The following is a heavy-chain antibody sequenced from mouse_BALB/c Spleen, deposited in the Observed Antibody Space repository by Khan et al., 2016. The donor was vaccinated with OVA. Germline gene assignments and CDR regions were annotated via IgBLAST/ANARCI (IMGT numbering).Heavy chain of an antibody. CDR3: SRSGYGFGAY. Sequence: QVQLQQSGAEMVRPGTSVKVSCKASGYAFTDYLIEWLKQRPGQGLEWIGMINPGSGGIIYNEKFKEKATLTTEKSSSTAYMRLTSLTSADSAVYFCSRSGYGFGAYWGPGTLVTVSA. CDR2: INPGSGGI. D-gene: IGHD3-2*02. CDR1: GYAFTDYL. J-gene: IGHJ3*01. V-gene: IGHV1-54*03.